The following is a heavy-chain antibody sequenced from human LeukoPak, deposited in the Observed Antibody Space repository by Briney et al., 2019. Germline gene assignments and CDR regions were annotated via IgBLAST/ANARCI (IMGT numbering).Heavy chain of an antibody. D-gene: IGHD2-2*01. J-gene: IGHJ6*03. CDR2: IIPSFGTA. CDR1: GGTFSSYA. Sequence: SVKVSCKASGGTFSSYAISWVRQAPGQGLEWMGGIIPSFGTANYAQKFKGRVTITADESTSTAYMELSSLRSEDTAVYYCARVSDGYCSSTSCYYYYYRDVWGKGTTVTVSS. V-gene: IGHV1-69*13. CDR3: ARVSDGYCSSTSCYYYYYRDV.